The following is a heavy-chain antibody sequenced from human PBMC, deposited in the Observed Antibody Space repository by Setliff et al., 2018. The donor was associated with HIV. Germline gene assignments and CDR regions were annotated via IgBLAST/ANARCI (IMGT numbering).Heavy chain of an antibody. CDR3: ARGRDDYNYDPFDI. CDR2: MNHRGVI. Sequence: SETLSLTCTVYGGPFSGYYWTWIRQPPGKGLEFIGEMNHRGVIKYLSSLKSRVTMAVDTSKKQFSLKLKSVTAADTAVYYCARGRDDYNYDPFDIWGQGTMVTVSS. CDR1: GGPFSGYY. V-gene: IGHV4-34*01. J-gene: IGHJ3*02. D-gene: IGHD4-4*01.